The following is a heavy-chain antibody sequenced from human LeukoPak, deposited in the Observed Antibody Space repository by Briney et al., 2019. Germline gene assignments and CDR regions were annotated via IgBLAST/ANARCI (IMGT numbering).Heavy chain of an antibody. CDR3: ARGWLGSSSEGFGY. CDR2: ISSSSNTI. Sequence: PGGSLRLSCAVSGFTFSDYWMTWVRQAPGKGLEWVSYISSSSNTIYYADSVKGRFTISRDNAKNSLYLQMNSLRAEDTAVYYCARGWLGSSSEGFGYWGQGTLVTVSS. V-gene: IGHV3-48*01. J-gene: IGHJ4*02. D-gene: IGHD6-6*01. CDR1: GFTFSDYW.